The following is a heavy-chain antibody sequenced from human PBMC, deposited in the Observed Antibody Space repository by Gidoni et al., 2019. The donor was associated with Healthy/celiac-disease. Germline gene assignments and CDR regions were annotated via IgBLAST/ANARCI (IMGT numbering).Heavy chain of an antibody. CDR1: GFTFSSYW. J-gene: IGHJ6*02. Sequence: LLQPGGSLRLSCAASGFTFSSYWMHWVRQAPGKGLVWVSRINSDGSSTSYADSVKGLFTISRDNAKNTLYLQMNSLRAEDTAVYYCARDGYDSSGYRAYGMDVWGQGTTVTVSS. CDR3: ARDGYDSSGYRAYGMDV. V-gene: IGHV3-74*01. CDR2: INSDGSST. D-gene: IGHD3-22*01.